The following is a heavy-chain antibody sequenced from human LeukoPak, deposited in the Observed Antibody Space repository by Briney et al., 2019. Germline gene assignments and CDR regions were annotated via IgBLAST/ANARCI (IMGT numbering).Heavy chain of an antibody. D-gene: IGHD2-15*01. CDR3: AISARYCSGGSCYSPIDY. CDR2: IKSKTDGGTT. V-gene: IGHV3-15*01. J-gene: IGHJ4*02. CDR1: GFTFSNAW. Sequence: GGSLRLSCAASGFTFSNAWMSWVRQAPGKGLEWVGRIKSKTDGGTTDYAAPVKGRFTISRDNSKNTLYLQMNSLRAEDTAVYYCAISARYCSGGSCYSPIDYWGQGTLVTVSS.